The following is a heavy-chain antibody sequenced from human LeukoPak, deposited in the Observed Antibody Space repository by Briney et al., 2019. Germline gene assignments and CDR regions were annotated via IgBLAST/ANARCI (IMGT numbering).Heavy chain of an antibody. V-gene: IGHV4-34*01. CDR1: GGSFSGYY. CDR3: AREGYDSSGYQGASDI. Sequence: SETLSLTCAVYGGSFSGYYWSWIRQPPGKGLEWIGEINHSGSTNYNPSLKSRVTISVDTSKNQFSLKLSSVTAADTAVYYCAREGYDSSGYQGASDIWGQGTMVTVSS. D-gene: IGHD3-22*01. CDR2: INHSGST. J-gene: IGHJ3*02.